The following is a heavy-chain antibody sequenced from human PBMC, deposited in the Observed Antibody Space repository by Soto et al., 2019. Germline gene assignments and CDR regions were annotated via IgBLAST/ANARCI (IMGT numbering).Heavy chain of an antibody. J-gene: IGHJ6*02. CDR3: ARDPXTIFGVGPYYYYYGMDV. CDR1: GDSVSSNSAA. V-gene: IGHV6-1*01. D-gene: IGHD3-3*01. CDR2: TYYRSKWYN. Sequence: SQTLSLTCAISGDSVSSNSAAWNWIRQSPSRGLEWLGRTYYRSKWYNDYAVSVKSRITINPDTSKNQFSLQLNSVTPEDTAVYYCARDPXTIFGVGPYYYYYGMDVWGQGTTVTVSS.